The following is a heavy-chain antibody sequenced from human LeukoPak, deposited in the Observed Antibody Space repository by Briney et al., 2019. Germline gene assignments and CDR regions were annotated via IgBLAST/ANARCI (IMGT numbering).Heavy chain of an antibody. D-gene: IGHD1-26*01. CDR2: ISSSSSTI. J-gene: IGHJ6*03. V-gene: IGHV3-48*01. CDR1: GFTFSSYS. CDR3: ARGDSGSYYYYYYYMDV. Sequence: GGSLRLSCAASGFTFSSYSMNWVRQAPGKGLEGVSYISSSSSTIYYADSVKGRFTISRDNAKNSLYLQMNSLRAEDTAVYYCARGDSGSYYYYYYYMDVWGKGTTVTVSS.